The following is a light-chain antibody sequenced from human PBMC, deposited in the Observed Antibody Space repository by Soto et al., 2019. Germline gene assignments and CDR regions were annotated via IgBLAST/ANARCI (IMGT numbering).Light chain of an antibody. CDR2: DAS. CDR3: HQRSDWPPVT. CDR1: QSVRTF. V-gene: IGKV3-11*01. Sequence: EIVLTQSPATLSLSPGDTATLSCRASQSVRTFLAWYQHKPGLAPRLLIYDASTRAAGIPARFRGSGSGTDFTLTISSLEPEDFAVYYCHQRSDWPPVTFGGGTKVEI. J-gene: IGKJ4*02.